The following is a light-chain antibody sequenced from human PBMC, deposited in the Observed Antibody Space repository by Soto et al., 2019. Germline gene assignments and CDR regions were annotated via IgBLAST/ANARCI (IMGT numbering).Light chain of an antibody. CDR2: DVT. V-gene: IGLV2-8*01. J-gene: IGLJ1*01. CDR3: SSHGGSNNPYV. CDR1: SSDIGGYNF. Sequence: QSALTQPPSASGSPGQSVAISCTGTSSDIGGYNFVSWYQQHPGKAPKLMIYDVTKRPSGVPDRFSGYKSGNTATLIVSGLQAEDEADYYCSSHGGSNNPYVFGPGTKLTVL.